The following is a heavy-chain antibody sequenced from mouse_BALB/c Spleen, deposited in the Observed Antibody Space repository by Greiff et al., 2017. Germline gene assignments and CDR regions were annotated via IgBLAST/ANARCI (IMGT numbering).Heavy chain of an antibody. Sequence: QVHVKQSGAELMKPGASVKISCKATGYTFSSYWIEWVKQRPGHGLEWIGEILPGSGSTNYNEKFKGKATFTADTSSNTAYMQLSSLTSEDSAVYYCATGYYRYDFDYWGQGTTLTVSS. CDR2: ILPGSGST. CDR3: ATGYYRYDFDY. D-gene: IGHD2-14*01. J-gene: IGHJ2*01. CDR1: GYTFSSYW. V-gene: IGHV1-9*01.